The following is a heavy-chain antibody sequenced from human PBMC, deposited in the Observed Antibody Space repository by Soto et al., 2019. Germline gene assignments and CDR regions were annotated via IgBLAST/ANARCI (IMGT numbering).Heavy chain of an antibody. D-gene: IGHD3-10*01. Sequence: QVQLVESGGGVVQPGRSLRLSCAASGFTFSSYAMHWVRQAPGKGLEWVAVISYDGSNKYYADSVKGRFTISRDNSKNTLYLQMNSLRAEDTAVYYCARVGGALWCGEGSARFDYWGQGTLVTVSS. CDR1: GFTFSSYA. CDR3: ARVGGALWCGEGSARFDY. V-gene: IGHV3-30-3*01. CDR2: ISYDGSNK. J-gene: IGHJ4*02.